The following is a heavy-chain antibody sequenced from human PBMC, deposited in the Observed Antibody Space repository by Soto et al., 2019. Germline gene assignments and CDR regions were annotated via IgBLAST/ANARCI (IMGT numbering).Heavy chain of an antibody. J-gene: IGHJ6*02. CDR3: ARETTVTTENYYYGMDV. Sequence: PSETLSLTCTVSGGSISSYYWSWIRQPPGKGLEWIGYIYYSGSTNYNPSLKSRVTISVDTSKNQFSLKLSSVTAADTAVYYCARETTVTTENYYYGMDVWGQGTTVTVSS. CDR2: IYYSGST. V-gene: IGHV4-59*01. CDR1: GGSISSYY. D-gene: IGHD4-4*01.